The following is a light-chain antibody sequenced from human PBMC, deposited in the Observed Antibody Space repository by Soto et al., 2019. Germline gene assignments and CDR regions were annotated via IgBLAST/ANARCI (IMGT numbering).Light chain of an antibody. CDR1: SSDVGGYNY. CDR2: DVS. CDR3: CSYAGSSTLGV. Sequence: QSALTQPRSVSVSPGQSVTISCTGTSSDVGGYNYVSWYQQHPNKAPKLMISDVSRRPSGVPDRFSGSKSGNTASLTISGLQAEDEADYYCCSYAGSSTLGVFGTGTKLTVL. V-gene: IGLV2-11*01. J-gene: IGLJ1*01.